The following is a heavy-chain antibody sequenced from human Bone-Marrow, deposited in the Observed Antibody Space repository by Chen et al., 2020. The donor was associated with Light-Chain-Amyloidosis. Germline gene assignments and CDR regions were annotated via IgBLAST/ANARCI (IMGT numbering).Heavy chain of an antibody. Sequence: EVQLEQSGPEVKKPGESLKISCKGSGYTFPNYWIGWVRQMPGKGLEWMWVIYPDDSDARYSPSFEGQVTIAADKSITTAYRQWRSLKASDTAMYYCARRRDGYNFDYWGQGTLVTVSS. J-gene: IGHJ4*02. V-gene: IGHV5-51*01. CDR3: ARRRDGYNFDY. D-gene: IGHD5-12*01. CDR1: GYTFPNYW. CDR2: IYPDDSDA.